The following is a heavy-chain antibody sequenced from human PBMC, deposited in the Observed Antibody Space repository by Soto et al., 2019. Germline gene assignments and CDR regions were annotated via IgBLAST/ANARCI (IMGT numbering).Heavy chain of an antibody. V-gene: IGHV4-38-2*01. Sequence: SETLSLTCAVSGYSISSGLYWGWIRQPPGKVLEWIGTIYRGGITYYNPSLKSRVTISIDTSKNHFSLRLSSVTATDTAVYFCAIGNPGWFDPWGQGTLVTVSS. D-gene: IGHD1-1*01. CDR3: AIGNPGWFDP. CDR2: IYRGGIT. CDR1: GYSISSGLY. J-gene: IGHJ5*02.